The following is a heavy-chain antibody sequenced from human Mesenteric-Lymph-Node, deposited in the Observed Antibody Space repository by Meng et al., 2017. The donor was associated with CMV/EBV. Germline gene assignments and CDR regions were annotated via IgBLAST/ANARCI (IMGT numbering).Heavy chain of an antibody. CDR3: AREYGDY. D-gene: IGHD4-17*01. Sequence: GESLKISCAASGFTFSSYAMHWVRQAPGKGLHYISAISGSGGTTYHANSVKGRFTISRDNSKNTLYLQMNSLRAEDTAVYYCAREYGDYWGQGTLVTVSS. CDR2: ISGSGGTT. J-gene: IGHJ4*02. CDR1: GFTFSSYA. V-gene: IGHV3-23*01.